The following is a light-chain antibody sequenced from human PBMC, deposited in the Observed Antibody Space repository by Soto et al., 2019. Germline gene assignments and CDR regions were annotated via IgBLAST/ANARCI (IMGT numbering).Light chain of an antibody. CDR1: QSVLYSSNNKNY. CDR2: WGS. V-gene: IGKV4-1*01. J-gene: IGKJ5*01. Sequence: DIVMTQSPDSLAVSLGERATINCKSSQSVLYSSNNKNYLAWYQQKPGQPHKLLVYWGSTRGSRVPDRFSGSGSGTDFTLTISSLPAEDVAVYYWQQYYSSHTFGQGTRLEI. CDR3: QQYYSSHT.